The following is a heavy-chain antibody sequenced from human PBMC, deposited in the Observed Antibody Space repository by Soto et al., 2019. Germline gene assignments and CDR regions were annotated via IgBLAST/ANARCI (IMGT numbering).Heavy chain of an antibody. J-gene: IGHJ6*02. CDR3: TIPSPTTVTTNYYYFYGMDV. V-gene: IGHV3-73*01. D-gene: IGHD4-4*01. CDR1: GFTFSGSA. CDR2: IRSKANSYAT. Sequence: PGGSLRLSCAASGFTFSGSAMHWVRQASGKGLEWVGRIRSKANSYATAYAASVKGRFTISRDDSKNTAYLQMNRLKTEDTAVYYCTIPSPTTVTTNYYYFYGMDVWGQGTTVTVSS.